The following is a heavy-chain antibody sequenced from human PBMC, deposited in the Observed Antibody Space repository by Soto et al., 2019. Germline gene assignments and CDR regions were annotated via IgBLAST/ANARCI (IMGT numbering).Heavy chain of an antibody. CDR2: INPSGGST. V-gene: IGHV1-46*01. CDR3: ARESIAAALYYYYGMDV. CDR1: GYTFTSYY. Sequence: VASVKVSCKASGYTFTSYYMHWVRQAPGQGLEWMGIINPSGGSTSYAQKFQGRVTMTRDTSTSTVYMELSSLRSEDTAVYYCARESIAAALYYYYGMDVWGQGTTVTVSS. J-gene: IGHJ6*02. D-gene: IGHD6-13*01.